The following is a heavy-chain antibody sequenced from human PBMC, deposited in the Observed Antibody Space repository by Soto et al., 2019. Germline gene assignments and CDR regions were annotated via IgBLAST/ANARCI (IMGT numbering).Heavy chain of an antibody. J-gene: IGHJ6*02. CDR3: ARRRYGMDI. CDR2: ARKARNSDTT. CDR1: GYTFGDHY. Sequence: ELQLVESGGDLVQPGGSLRLSCVASGYTFGDHYMEWVRQAPGKGLELVGRARKARNSDTTEYAASVKGRFTISMSDSKDSLYLEMTSLRTDDTAVYYCARRRYGMDIWGQGTKVTVSS. V-gene: IGHV3-72*01.